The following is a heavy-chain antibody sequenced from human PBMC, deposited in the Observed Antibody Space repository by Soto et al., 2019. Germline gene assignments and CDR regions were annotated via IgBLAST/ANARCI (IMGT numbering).Heavy chain of an antibody. D-gene: IGHD2-21*02. V-gene: IGHV2-5*02. J-gene: IGHJ2*01. CDR3: SLAYCGGVCYSRRGWYFDL. CDR2: IYWDDDK. CDR1: GFSLSTSGVG. Sequence: QITLKESGPTLVKPTQTLTLTCTFSGFSLSTSGVGVGWIRQPPGKALEWLALIYWDDDKRYSPSLKSRLTITTDTSTNPVILTITNIDPVDTATYYCSLAYCGGVCYSRRGWYFDLWGRGTLVTVSS.